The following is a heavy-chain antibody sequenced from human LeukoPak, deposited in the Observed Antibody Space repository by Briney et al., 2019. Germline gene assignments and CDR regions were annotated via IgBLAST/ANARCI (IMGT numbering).Heavy chain of an antibody. J-gene: IGHJ6*03. CDR1: GDSVSSNSAA. D-gene: IGHD6-13*01. CDR3: ARGSSSWYYYYYMDV. CDR2: TYYRSKWYN. Sequence: SQTLSLTCAISGDSVSSNSAAWNWIRQSPSIGLEWLGRTYYRSKWYNYYVVSVKIRITINPDTSKNQFSLQLNSVTPEYTAVYYCARGSSSWYYYYYMDVWGKGTTVTISS. V-gene: IGHV6-1*01.